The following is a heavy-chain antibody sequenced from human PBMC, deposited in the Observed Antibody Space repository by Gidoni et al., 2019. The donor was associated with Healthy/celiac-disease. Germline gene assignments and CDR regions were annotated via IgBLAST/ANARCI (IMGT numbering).Heavy chain of an antibody. J-gene: IGHJ3*02. Sequence: QVQLVESGGGAVQPGRSLRLSCAASGFTFSSYGLHWVRQAPGKGLEWVAVISYDGSNKYYADSVKGRFTISRENSKNTLYLQMNSLRAEDTAVYYWASRKMGPRGQWLVDAFDIWGQGTMVTVSS. CDR2: ISYDGSNK. D-gene: IGHD6-19*01. CDR3: ASRKMGPRGQWLVDAFDI. V-gene: IGHV3-30*03. CDR1: GFTFSSYG.